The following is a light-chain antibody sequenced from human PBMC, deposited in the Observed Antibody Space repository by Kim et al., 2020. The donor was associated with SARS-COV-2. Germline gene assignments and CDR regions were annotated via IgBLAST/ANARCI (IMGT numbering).Light chain of an antibody. V-gene: IGLV3-19*01. CDR1: SLRTYY. J-gene: IGLJ3*02. Sequence: ALGQTVMMTCQGDSLRTYYATWYQQKPGQAPVLVIYGKNNRPSGIPDRFSGSSSGNTASLTITGAQAEDEADYYCTSRDSSGSHWVFGGGTKLTVL. CDR3: TSRDSSGSHWV. CDR2: GKN.